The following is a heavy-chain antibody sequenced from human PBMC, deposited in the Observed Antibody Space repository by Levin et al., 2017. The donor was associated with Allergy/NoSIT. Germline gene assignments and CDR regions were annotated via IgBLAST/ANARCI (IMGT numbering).Heavy chain of an antibody. CDR3: ASDRYSSNWYNWFDP. J-gene: IGHJ5*02. CDR2: INSDGSST. D-gene: IGHD6-13*01. V-gene: IGHV3-74*01. Sequence: GESLKISCAASGFTFSSYWMHWVRQAPGKGPVWVSRINSDGSSTIYADSVKGRFTISRDNAKNTLYLQMNSLRAEDTAVYYCASDRYSSNWYNWFDPWGQGTLVTVSS. CDR1: GFTFSSYW.